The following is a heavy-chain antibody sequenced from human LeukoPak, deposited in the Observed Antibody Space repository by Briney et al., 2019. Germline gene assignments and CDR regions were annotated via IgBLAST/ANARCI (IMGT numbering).Heavy chain of an antibody. CDR3: AREVSSSWRNYYYYMDV. V-gene: IGHV4-39*07. CDR2: IYYSGST. CDR1: GGSISSSSYY. D-gene: IGHD6-13*01. J-gene: IGHJ6*03. Sequence: SETLSLTCTVSGGSISSSSYYWGWIRQPPGKGLEWIGSIYYSGSTYYNPSLKSRVTISVDTSKNQFSLKLSSVTAADTAVYYCAREVSSSWRNYYYYMDVWGKGTTVTVSS.